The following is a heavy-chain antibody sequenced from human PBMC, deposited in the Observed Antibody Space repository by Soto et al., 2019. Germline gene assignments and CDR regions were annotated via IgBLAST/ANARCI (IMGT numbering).Heavy chain of an antibody. D-gene: IGHD3-16*01. J-gene: IGHJ4*02. Sequence: EVQLVESGGGLVQPGGSLRLPCAASGFTFSTDWMTWVRQPPGKGLEWVASINQDGSERYYVDSVRGRFTISRDNAKNSLYLQMNSLSAEDTAVYYCVCGGNFFVYWGQGTLVTVSP. V-gene: IGHV3-7*01. CDR2: INQDGSER. CDR1: GFTFSTDW. CDR3: VCGGNFFVY.